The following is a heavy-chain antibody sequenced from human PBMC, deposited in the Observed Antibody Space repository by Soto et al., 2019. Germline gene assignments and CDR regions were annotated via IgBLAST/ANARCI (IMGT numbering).Heavy chain of an antibody. Sequence: QDHLAQSGAEVKKPGSSVTVSCKASGGTFNSYGISWVRQAPGQGLDWMGVIIPLYGTVNYAQKFQGRVSITADTSTSTADMDLSSLRSDDTAVYYCARVRVIRGVIPSHFGLWGQGTLVTVSS. J-gene: IGHJ4*02. CDR3: ARVRVIRGVIPSHFGL. CDR1: GGTFNSYG. D-gene: IGHD3-10*01. CDR2: IIPLYGTV. V-gene: IGHV1-69*06.